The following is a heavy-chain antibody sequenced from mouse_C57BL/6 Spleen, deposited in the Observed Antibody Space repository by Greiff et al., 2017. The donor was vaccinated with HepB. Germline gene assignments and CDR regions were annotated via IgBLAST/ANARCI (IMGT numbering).Heavy chain of an antibody. V-gene: IGHV1-82*01. Sequence: VKLQESGPELVKPGASVKISCKASGYAFSSSWMNWVKQRPGKGLEWIGRIYPGDGDTNYNGKFKGKATLTADKSSSTAYMQLSSLTSEDSAVYFCARITTVVAPYFDYWGQSTTLTVSS. CDR1: GYAFSSSW. J-gene: IGHJ2*01. CDR3: ARITTVVAPYFDY. D-gene: IGHD1-1*01. CDR2: IYPGDGDT.